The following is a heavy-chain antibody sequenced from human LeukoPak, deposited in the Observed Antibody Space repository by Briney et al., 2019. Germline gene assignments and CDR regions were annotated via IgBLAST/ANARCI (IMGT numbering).Heavy chain of an antibody. CDR1: GFTFSSYW. CDR3: TRATAGFDY. V-gene: IGHV3-7*01. Sequence: PGGSLRLSCAASGFTFSSYWMSWVRQAPGKGLEWVANIKQDGSEKYYVDSVKGRFTISRDNAKNSLYLQMNNLRAGDTAVYYCTRATAGFDYWGQGTLVTVSS. CDR2: IKQDGSEK. J-gene: IGHJ4*02.